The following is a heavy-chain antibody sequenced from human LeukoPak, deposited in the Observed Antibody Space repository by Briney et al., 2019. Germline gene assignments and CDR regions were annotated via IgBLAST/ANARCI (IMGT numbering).Heavy chain of an antibody. D-gene: IGHD2-15*01. CDR1: GFTFDDYA. CDR2: ISWNSGSI. CDR3: AKEYCSGGSCYGPFDY. V-gene: IGHV3-9*01. Sequence: GRSLRPSCAASGFTFDDYAMHWVRQAPGKALEWVSGISWNSGSIGYADSVKGRFTISRDNAKNSLYLQMNSLRAEDTALYYCAKEYCSGGSCYGPFDYWGQGTLVTVSS. J-gene: IGHJ4*02.